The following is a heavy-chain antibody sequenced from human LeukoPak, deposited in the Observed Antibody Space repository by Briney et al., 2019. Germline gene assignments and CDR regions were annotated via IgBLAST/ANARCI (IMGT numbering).Heavy chain of an antibody. D-gene: IGHD6-19*01. Sequence: SQTLSLTCAISGDSVSRNTAGWNWIRQSPSRGLEWLGRTYYRSKWYNDFAPSVRNRITINPDTSKNQFSLKLSSVTAADTAVYYCARGRPVEYFDYWGQGTLVTVSS. CDR3: ARGRPVEYFDY. J-gene: IGHJ4*02. CDR1: GDSVSRNTAG. V-gene: IGHV6-1*01. CDR2: TYYRSKWYN.